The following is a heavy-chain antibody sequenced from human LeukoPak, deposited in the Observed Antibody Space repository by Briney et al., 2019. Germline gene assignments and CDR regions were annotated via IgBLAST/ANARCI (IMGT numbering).Heavy chain of an antibody. CDR2: IYYSGST. V-gene: IGHV4-59*01. J-gene: IGHJ4*02. Sequence: SETLSLTCTVSGGSISSYYWSWIRQPPGKGLEWIGYIYYSGSTNYNPSLKSRVTISVDTSKNQFSLKLSSVTAADTAVYYCARHGSIATGAFTYWGQGTLVTVSS. D-gene: IGHD6-13*01. CDR1: GGSISSYY. CDR3: ARHGSIATGAFTY.